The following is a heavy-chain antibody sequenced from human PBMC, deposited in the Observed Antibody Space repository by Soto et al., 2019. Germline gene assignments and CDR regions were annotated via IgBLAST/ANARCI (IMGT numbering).Heavy chain of an antibody. J-gene: IGHJ4*02. Sequence: TGGSLRLSCAASGFTFSSYAMSWVRQAPGKGLEWVSAISGSGGSTYYADSVKGRFTISRDNSKNTLCLQMNSLRAEDTAVYYCAKEQTRTLLWFGGKTHWGQGTLVTVSS. CDR1: GFTFSSYA. D-gene: IGHD3-10*01. CDR3: AKEQTRTLLWFGGKTH. V-gene: IGHV3-23*01. CDR2: ISGSGGST.